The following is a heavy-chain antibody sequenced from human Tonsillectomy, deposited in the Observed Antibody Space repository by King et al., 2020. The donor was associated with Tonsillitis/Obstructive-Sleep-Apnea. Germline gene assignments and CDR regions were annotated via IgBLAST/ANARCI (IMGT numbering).Heavy chain of an antibody. D-gene: IGHD4-11*01. J-gene: IGHJ6*03. V-gene: IGHV4-34*01. CDR1: GGSFSGYY. CDR2: INHSGST. CDR3: ARMVGTTVMGYYYYYMDV. Sequence: VQLQQWGAGLLKPSETLSLTCAVYGGSFSGYYWSWIRQPPGKGLEWIGEINHSGSTNYNPSLKSRVTISVDTSKNQFSLKLSSVTAADTAVYYCARMVGTTVMGYYYYYMDVWGKGTTVTVSS.